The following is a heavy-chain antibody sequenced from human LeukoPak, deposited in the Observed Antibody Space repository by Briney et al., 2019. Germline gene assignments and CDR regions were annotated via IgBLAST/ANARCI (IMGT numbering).Heavy chain of an antibody. CDR1: GYTFTSYG. V-gene: IGHV1-18*01. D-gene: IGHD2-15*01. J-gene: IGHJ6*02. Sequence: ASVKVSCEASGYTFTSYGISWVRQAPGQGLEWMGWISAYNGNTNYAQKLQGRVTMTTDTPTSTAYMELRSLRSDDTAVYYCARDPTYCSGGSCYYTGYYYYGMDVWGQGTTVTVSS. CDR3: ARDPTYCSGGSCYYTGYYYYGMDV. CDR2: ISAYNGNT.